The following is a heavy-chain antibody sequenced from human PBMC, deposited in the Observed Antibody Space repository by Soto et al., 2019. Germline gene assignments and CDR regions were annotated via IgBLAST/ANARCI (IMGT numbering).Heavy chain of an antibody. V-gene: IGHV1-69*13. D-gene: IGHD3-22*01. CDR3: ARDVFRGPNYYDSSGYYSDDAFDI. Sequence: SVKVSCKASGGTFSSYAISWVRQAPGQGLEWMGGIIPIFGTANYAQKIQGRVTITADESTSTAYMELSSLRSEDTAVYYCARDVFRGPNYYDSSGYYSDDAFDIWGQGTMVTVSS. CDR2: IIPIFGTA. CDR1: GGTFSSYA. J-gene: IGHJ3*02.